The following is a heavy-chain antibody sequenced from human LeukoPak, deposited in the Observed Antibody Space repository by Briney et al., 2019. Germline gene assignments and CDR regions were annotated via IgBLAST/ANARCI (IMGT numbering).Heavy chain of an antibody. CDR3: ARYKYYYYYGMDV. J-gene: IGHJ6*02. Sequence: PGGSLRLSCAASGFTVSSNYMSWVRQAPGKGLEWFSVIYSGGSTYYADSVKGRFTISRDNSKNTLYLQMNSLRAEDTAVYYCARYKYYYYYGMDVWGQGTTVTVSS. CDR2: IYSGGST. V-gene: IGHV3-66*01. D-gene: IGHD1-1*01. CDR1: GFTVSSNY.